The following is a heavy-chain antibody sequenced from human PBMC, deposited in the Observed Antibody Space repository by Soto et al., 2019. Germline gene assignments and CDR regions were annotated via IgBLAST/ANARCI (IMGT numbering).Heavy chain of an antibody. Sequence: EVQLVESGGGMVRPGGSLRLSCAASGFTFDDYGMSWVRQAPGKGLEWVSGINWNGGSTGYADSVKGRFTISRDNAKNXLDLQMSSLRAEDTALYYCAREDNYDSSGLRHFDYWGQGTLVTVSS. J-gene: IGHJ4*02. D-gene: IGHD3-22*01. CDR2: INWNGGST. CDR3: AREDNYDSSGLRHFDY. CDR1: GFTFDDYG. V-gene: IGHV3-20*04.